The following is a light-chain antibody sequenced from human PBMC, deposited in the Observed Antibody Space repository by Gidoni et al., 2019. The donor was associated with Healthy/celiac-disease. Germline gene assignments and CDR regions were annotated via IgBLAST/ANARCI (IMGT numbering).Light chain of an antibody. V-gene: IGKV1-39*01. Sequence: DIQMTQSPSSLSASVGDRVTITCRASQSISSYLNWYQQKPGKAPKLLIYAASSLQSGVPSRFSGSGSGTDFTLTISSLQPEDFATYYCQQSYITLATFGQGTKVEIK. CDR1: QSISSY. J-gene: IGKJ1*01. CDR3: QQSYITLAT. CDR2: AAS.